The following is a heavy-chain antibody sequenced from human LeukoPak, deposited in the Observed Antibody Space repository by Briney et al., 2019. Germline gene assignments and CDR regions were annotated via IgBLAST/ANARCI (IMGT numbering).Heavy chain of an antibody. Sequence: SVKVSCKASGGTFSSYAISWVRQAPGQGLEWMGGIIPIFGTANYAQKFQGRVTITADESTSTAYMELSSLRSEDTAVYYCVRGIAVAGHYYYYGMDVWGQGTTVTVSS. CDR2: IIPIFGTA. D-gene: IGHD6-19*01. CDR1: GGTFSSYA. V-gene: IGHV1-69*13. CDR3: VRGIAVAGHYYYYGMDV. J-gene: IGHJ6*02.